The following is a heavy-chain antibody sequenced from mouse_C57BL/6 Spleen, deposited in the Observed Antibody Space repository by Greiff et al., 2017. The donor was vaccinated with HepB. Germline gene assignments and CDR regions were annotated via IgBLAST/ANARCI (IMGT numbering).Heavy chain of an antibody. CDR2: ISYDGSN. D-gene: IGHD4-1*01. CDR3: AVTGTRYYFDY. CDR1: GYSITSGYY. V-gene: IGHV3-6*01. J-gene: IGHJ2*01. Sequence: ESGPGLVKPSQSLSLTCSVTGYSITSGYYWNWIRQFPGNKLEWMGYISYDGSNNYNPSLKNRISITRDTSKNQFFLKLNSVTTEDTASYYCAVTGTRYYFDYWGQGTTLTVSS.